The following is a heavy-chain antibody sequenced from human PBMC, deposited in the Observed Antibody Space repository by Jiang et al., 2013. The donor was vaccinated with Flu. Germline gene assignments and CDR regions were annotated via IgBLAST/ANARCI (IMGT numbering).Heavy chain of an antibody. V-gene: IGHV4-31*03. CDR2: IYYSGST. CDR1: GGSVSSGSYY. D-gene: IGHD3-10*01. J-gene: IGHJ5*02. Sequence: TLSLTCTVSGGSVSSGSYYWSWIRQPPGKGLEWIGYIYYSGSTYYNPSLKSRVTISVDTSKNQFSLKLSSVTAADTAVYYCARDFRSVSRWPTGFDPWGQGTLVTVSS. CDR3: ARDFRSVSRWPTGFDP.